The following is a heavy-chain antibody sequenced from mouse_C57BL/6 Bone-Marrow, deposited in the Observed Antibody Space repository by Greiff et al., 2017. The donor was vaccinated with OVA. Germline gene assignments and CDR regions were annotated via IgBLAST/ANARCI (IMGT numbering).Heavy chain of an antibody. J-gene: IGHJ2*01. Sequence: EVQLQQSGTVLARPGASVKMSCKTSGYTFTSYWMHWVKQRPGQGLEWIGAIYPGNSDTSYKQTVNCNCNLTAVTSASTAYMELSSLTNEDSAVYYCTRERLVYFDYWGQGTTLTVSS. CDR1: GYTFTSYW. CDR3: TRERLVYFDY. CDR2: IYPGNSDT. V-gene: IGHV1-5*01.